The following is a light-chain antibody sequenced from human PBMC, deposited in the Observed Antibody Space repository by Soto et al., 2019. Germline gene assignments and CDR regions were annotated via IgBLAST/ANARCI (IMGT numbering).Light chain of an antibody. CDR1: SSNVGSNY. Sequence: QSALTQPPSVSAAPGQKVTISCSGSSSNVGSNYVSWYQQLPGTAPKLLIYDNNKRPSGIPDRFSGSKSGTSATLDITGLQTGDEADYYCATWDRSLSVYVLFGGGT. V-gene: IGLV1-51*01. CDR3: ATWDRSLSVYVL. J-gene: IGLJ2*01. CDR2: DNN.